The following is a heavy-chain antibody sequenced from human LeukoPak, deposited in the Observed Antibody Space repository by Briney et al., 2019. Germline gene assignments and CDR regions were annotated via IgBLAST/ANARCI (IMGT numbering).Heavy chain of an antibody. CDR3: ARALYCSGGSCYSSVLRFDI. CDR1: GGSISSGSYY. D-gene: IGHD2-15*01. CDR2: IYTSGST. J-gene: IGHJ3*02. Sequence: PSETLSLTCTVSGGSISSGSYYWSWIRQPAGKGLEWIGRIYTSGSTNYNPSLKSRVTISVDTSENQFSLKLSSVTAADTAVYYCARALYCSGGSCYSSVLRFDIWGQGTMVTVSS. V-gene: IGHV4-61*02.